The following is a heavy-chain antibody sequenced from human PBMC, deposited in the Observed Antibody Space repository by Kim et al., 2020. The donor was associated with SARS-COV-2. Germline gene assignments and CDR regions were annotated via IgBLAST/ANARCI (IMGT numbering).Heavy chain of an antibody. V-gene: IGHV3-73*01. Sequence: GGSLRLSCVGSGFTFSGANINWVRQASGKGLEWVGRIKNKANSYATTYAASMKGRFTISRDDSKNAAYLQMNSLNTEDMAVYYCTGTAIVGATGTWGQGTLVTVSS. J-gene: IGHJ5*02. CDR1: GFTFSGAN. CDR2: IKNKANSYAT. CDR3: TGTAIVGATGT. D-gene: IGHD1-26*01.